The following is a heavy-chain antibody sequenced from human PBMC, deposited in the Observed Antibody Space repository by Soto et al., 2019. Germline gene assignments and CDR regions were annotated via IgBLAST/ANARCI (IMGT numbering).Heavy chain of an antibody. D-gene: IGHD1-26*01. CDR2: IYTDGSIT. J-gene: IGHJ4*02. V-gene: IGHV3-74*03. CDR3: VRDFGSGGATSVPHYFDY. Sequence: PGGSLRLSCAASGFTFSGYWMHWVRQAPGKGLVWVSRIYTDGSITTYADSVKGRFTMSRDNARNTLYLQMSSLRAEDTAVYYCVRDFGSGGATSVPHYFDYWGEGTLVTVSS. CDR1: GFTFSGYW.